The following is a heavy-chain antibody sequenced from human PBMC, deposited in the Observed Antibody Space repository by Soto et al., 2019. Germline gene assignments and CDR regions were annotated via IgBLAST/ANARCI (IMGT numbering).Heavy chain of an antibody. CDR1: GYTFTSYY. CDR2: INPSGGST. D-gene: IGHD3-22*01. CDR3: AREGWVKVVITPAAPDY. V-gene: IGHV1-46*01. Sequence: QVQLVQSGAEVKKPGASVKVSCKASGYTFTSYYMHWVRQAPGQGLEWMGIINPSGGSTSYAQKFQGRGTMARDTSTRPGYMELRSLRAEDPAVYYWAREGWVKVVITPAAPDYWGQGTLVTVSS. J-gene: IGHJ4*02.